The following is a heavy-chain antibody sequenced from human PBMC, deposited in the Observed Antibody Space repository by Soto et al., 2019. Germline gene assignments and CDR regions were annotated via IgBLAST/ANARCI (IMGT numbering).Heavy chain of an antibody. V-gene: IGHV3-9*01. Sequence: EVQLVESGGGLEQPGRSLRLSCTVSGFMFEDCAMHWVRQAPGQGLEWVSGINWNGVNKGYAESVLGRFTISRDNAKKSLYLDMNYLRPEDTALYFCAKDVDRLGELWGYFQSWGQGTMVTVSS. CDR2: INWNGVNK. CDR3: AKDVDRLGELWGYFQS. CDR1: GFMFEDCA. D-gene: IGHD3-16*01. J-gene: IGHJ1*01.